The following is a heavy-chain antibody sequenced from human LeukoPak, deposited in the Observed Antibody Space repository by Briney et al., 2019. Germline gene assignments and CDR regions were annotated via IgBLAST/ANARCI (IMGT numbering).Heavy chain of an antibody. CDR1: GFTFSSYA. V-gene: IGHV3-23*01. J-gene: IGHJ4*02. CDR2: FSGSGGST. CDR3: ARSGLNRFDY. D-gene: IGHD2-15*01. Sequence: PGGSLRLSCAASGFTFSSYAMSWVRQAPGKGLECISGFSGSGGSTYYADSVKGRFTISRDNSKNTLYLQMNSLRAEDTAAYYCARSGLNRFDYWGQGTLVTVSS.